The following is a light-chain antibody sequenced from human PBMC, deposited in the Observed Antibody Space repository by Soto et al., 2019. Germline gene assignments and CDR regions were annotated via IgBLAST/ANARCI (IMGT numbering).Light chain of an antibody. CDR1: SSNIGSNT. V-gene: IGLV1-44*01. J-gene: IGLJ1*01. Sequence: SVLTQPPSASGTPGQRVTISCSGSSSNIGSNTVNWYQQLPGTAPKLLIYSNNQRPSGVPDRFSGSKSGTSASLAISGLQSEDEADYYCAAWHDSLNGYVFGTGTKVTVL. CDR3: AAWHDSLNGYV. CDR2: SNN.